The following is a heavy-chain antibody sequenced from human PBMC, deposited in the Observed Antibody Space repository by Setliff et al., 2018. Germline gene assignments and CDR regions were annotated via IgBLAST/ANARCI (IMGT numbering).Heavy chain of an antibody. CDR1: GGSINNYY. Sequence: SETLSLTCTVSGGSINNYYWSWIRQPAGKGLEWIGHIYTRGSTNYNPSLKSRLTISVDTAKTQFSLKLNSVTAADTAVYYCARGITSVSWTPRYWGRGTLVTVSS. V-gene: IGHV4-4*07. CDR3: ARGITSVSWTPRY. D-gene: IGHD3-10*01. CDR2: IYTRGST. J-gene: IGHJ4*02.